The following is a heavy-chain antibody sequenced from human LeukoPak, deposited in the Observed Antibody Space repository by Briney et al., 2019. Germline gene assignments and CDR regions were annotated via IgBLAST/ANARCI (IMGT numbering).Heavy chain of an antibody. V-gene: IGHV3-7*01. D-gene: IGHD3-16*01. CDR1: GFTFSHYW. Sequence: GGSLRLSCAASGFTFSHYWMSWVRQVPGKGLEWVANMNRDGSEKNYVDSMKGRITISRDNAKNSLYLQMNSLGVEDTAVYYCARDGGIIRFGGQDVWGQGTTVTVS. CDR2: MNRDGSEK. J-gene: IGHJ6*02. CDR3: ARDGGIIRFGGQDV.